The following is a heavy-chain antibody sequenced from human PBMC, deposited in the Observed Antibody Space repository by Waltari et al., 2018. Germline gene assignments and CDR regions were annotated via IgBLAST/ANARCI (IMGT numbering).Heavy chain of an antibody. CDR2: VSGDSGYI. D-gene: IGHD3-10*01. CDR1: GMTLSSYW. J-gene: IGHJ2*01. CDR3: AGIRRGFWFFDL. Sequence: EVQLVESGGGSVQPGGSLRLSCAASGMTLSSYWMNWVRQAPGKGLEWISYVSGDSGYIYYADSVRGRFTISRDNAQNSMYLQMNNLRADDTAVYYCAGIRRGFWFFDLWGRGTLVTVSS. V-gene: IGHV3-21*05.